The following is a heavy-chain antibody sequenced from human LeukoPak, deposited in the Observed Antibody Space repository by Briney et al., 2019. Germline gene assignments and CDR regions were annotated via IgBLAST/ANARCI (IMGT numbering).Heavy chain of an antibody. CDR2: INHSGST. V-gene: IGHV4-34*01. CDR3: ARGPPRVRYYYDSSGYYNDY. CDR1: GGSLRGYY. D-gene: IGHD3-22*01. Sequence: SETLSLTCPVYGGSLRGYYWSWIRQPPGKGLEWIGEINHSGSTNYNPSLKSRVTISVDTSKNQFSLKLSSVTAADTAVYYCARGPPRVRYYYDSSGYYNDYWGQGTLVTVSS. J-gene: IGHJ4*02.